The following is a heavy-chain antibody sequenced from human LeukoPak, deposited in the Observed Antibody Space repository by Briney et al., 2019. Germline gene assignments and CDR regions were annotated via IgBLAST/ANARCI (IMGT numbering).Heavy chain of an antibody. Sequence: ASVKVSCKASGYTFTSYGISWVRQAPGQGLEWMGWISAYNGNTNYAQKLQGRVTMTRDTSISTAYMGLSRLRSDDTAVYYCARDSRTYCDFWSGYAMDYWGQGTLVTVSS. V-gene: IGHV1-18*01. J-gene: IGHJ4*02. D-gene: IGHD3-3*01. CDR1: GYTFTSYG. CDR3: ARDSRTYCDFWSGYAMDY. CDR2: ISAYNGNT.